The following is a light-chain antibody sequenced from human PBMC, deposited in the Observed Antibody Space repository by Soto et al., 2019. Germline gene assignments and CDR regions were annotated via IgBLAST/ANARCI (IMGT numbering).Light chain of an antibody. CDR3: SSYTSSITWV. CDR2: EVS. V-gene: IGLV2-14*01. CDR1: SSDVGGYNY. Sequence: QSVLTQPASVSGSPGQSITISCTGTSSDVGGYNYVSWYQQHPGKAPNLMIYEVSDRPSGVSNRFSGSKSGNMASLTISGLQAEDEADYYCSSYTSSITWVFGGGTQLTVL. J-gene: IGLJ3*02.